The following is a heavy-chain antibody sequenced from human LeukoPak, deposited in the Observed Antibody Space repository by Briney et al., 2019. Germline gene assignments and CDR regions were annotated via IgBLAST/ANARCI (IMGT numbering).Heavy chain of an antibody. CDR1: GFAVSSNY. J-gene: IGHJ4*02. Sequence: GGSLRLSCAASGFAVSSNYMNWVRRAPGRGLEWVSVIYSDGRTYYANSVKGRFTISRENSNNTVYLHMNSLRAEDTAVYYCAKVKGWYGDGYFDYWGQGTLVTVSS. V-gene: IGHV3-53*01. CDR2: IYSDGRT. D-gene: IGHD6-19*01. CDR3: AKVKGWYGDGYFDY.